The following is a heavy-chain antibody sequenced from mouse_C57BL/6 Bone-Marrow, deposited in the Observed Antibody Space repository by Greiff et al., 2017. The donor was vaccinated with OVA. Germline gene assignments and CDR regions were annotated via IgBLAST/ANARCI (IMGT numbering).Heavy chain of an antibody. D-gene: IGHD1-1*01. V-gene: IGHV1-4*01. CDR3: ARTGSSLYYFDY. CDR1: GYTFTSYT. Sequence: VKLMESGAELARPGASVKMSCKASGYTFTSYTMHWVKQRPGQGLEWIGYINPSSGYTKYNQKFKDKATLTADKSSSTAYMQLSSLTSEDSAVYYCARTGSSLYYFDYWGQGTTLTVSS. J-gene: IGHJ2*01. CDR2: INPSSGYT.